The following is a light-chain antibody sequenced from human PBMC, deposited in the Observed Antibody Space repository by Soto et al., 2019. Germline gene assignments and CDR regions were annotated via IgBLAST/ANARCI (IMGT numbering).Light chain of an antibody. CDR1: RSNIGRNY. V-gene: IGLV1-47*01. CDR3: AAWDDTLNGQV. J-gene: IGLJ3*02. CDR2: RNN. Sequence: QSALTQPPSASGTPGQRVSISCSGSRSNIGRNYVYWYQQLPGTAPKLLIQRNNERPSGVPDRFSGSKSGTSVSLAISGLRSEDEATYYCAAWDDTLNGQVFGGGTKVTVL.